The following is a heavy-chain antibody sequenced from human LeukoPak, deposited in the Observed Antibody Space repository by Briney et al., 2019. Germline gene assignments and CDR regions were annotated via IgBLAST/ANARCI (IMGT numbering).Heavy chain of an antibody. V-gene: IGHV3-9*01. CDR3: AKDIAPVATSYRHYYYYGMDV. CDR1: GFTFDDYA. J-gene: IGHJ6*02. CDR2: ISWNSGSI. Sequence: PGRSLRLSCAASGFTFDDYAMHWVRQVPGKGLEWVSGISWNSGSIGYADSVKGRFTISRDNAKNSLYLRMNSLRAEDTALYYCAKDIAPVATSYRHYYYYGMDVWGQGITVTVSS. D-gene: IGHD5-12*01.